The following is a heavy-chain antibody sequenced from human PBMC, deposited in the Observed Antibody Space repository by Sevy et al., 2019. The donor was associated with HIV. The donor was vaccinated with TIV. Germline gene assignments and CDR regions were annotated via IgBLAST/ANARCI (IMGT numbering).Heavy chain of an antibody. CDR3: AKDAFYGDYINYYYYYMDV. D-gene: IGHD4-17*01. Sequence: GGSLRLSCAASGFTFSSYAMSWVRQAPGKGLEWVSAISGSGGSTYYADSVKGRFTISRDNSKNTPYLQMNSLRAEDTAVYYCAKDAFYGDYINYYYYYMDVWGKGTTVTVSS. V-gene: IGHV3-23*01. CDR1: GFTFSSYA. J-gene: IGHJ6*03. CDR2: ISGSGGST.